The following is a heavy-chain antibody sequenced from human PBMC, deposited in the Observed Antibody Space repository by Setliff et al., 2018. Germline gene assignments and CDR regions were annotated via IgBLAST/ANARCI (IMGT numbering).Heavy chain of an antibody. D-gene: IGHD2-15*01. CDR3: ARTCSGSGCYAGLES. CDR2: IWDDGGNK. CDR1: GFTFSSYR. Sequence: GGSLRLSCAASGFTFSSYRMHWVRQAPGKGLEWVAVIWDDGGNKYHADSVKGRFTISRDNSKNTLYLQMNSLRPEDTAVYYCARTCSGSGCYAGLESWGQGT. J-gene: IGHJ4*02. V-gene: IGHV3-33*08.